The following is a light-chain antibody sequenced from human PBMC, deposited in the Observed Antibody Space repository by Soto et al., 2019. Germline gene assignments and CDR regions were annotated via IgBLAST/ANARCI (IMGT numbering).Light chain of an antibody. CDR3: QQDNKWTLT. V-gene: IGKV3D-15*03. CDR2: SAS. CDR1: QSVNNN. J-gene: IGKJ3*01. Sequence: EIVMTQSPVTLSVSPGERATLSCTASQSVNNNVAWYQQKPCHTPRLLIHSASIGSTGTPARFSGSGSVSDFTLTISILQSEDFEVYYYQQDNKWTLTSGYGTKVDIK.